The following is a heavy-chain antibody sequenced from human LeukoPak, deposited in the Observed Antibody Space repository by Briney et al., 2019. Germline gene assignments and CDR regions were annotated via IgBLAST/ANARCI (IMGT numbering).Heavy chain of an antibody. CDR2: ISAYNGNT. Sequence: ASVKVSCKASGYTFTGYYMHWVRQAPGQGLEWMGWISAYNGNTNYAQKLQGRVTMTTDTSTSTAYMELRSLRSDDTAVYYCARGSLDAYYYDSSGYAFDIWGQGTMVTVSS. D-gene: IGHD3-22*01. CDR1: GYTFTGYY. V-gene: IGHV1-18*04. J-gene: IGHJ3*02. CDR3: ARGSLDAYYYDSSGYAFDI.